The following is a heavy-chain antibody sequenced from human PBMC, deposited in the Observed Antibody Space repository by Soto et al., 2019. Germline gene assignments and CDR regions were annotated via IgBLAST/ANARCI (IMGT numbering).Heavy chain of an antibody. D-gene: IGHD3-10*01. CDR1: GYTFTNYN. V-gene: IGHV1-8*01. CDR3: AREDYYVSGSYAY. J-gene: IGHJ4*02. CDR2: MNPNSGNT. Sequence: QVQLVQSGAEVKKPGASVKVSCKASGYTFTNYNINWVRQATGQGLEWMGWMNPNSGNTGYAQKFQGRVTMTRSTSISTAYMELSSLRSEDTAVYYCAREDYYVSGSYAYWGQGTLVTVSS.